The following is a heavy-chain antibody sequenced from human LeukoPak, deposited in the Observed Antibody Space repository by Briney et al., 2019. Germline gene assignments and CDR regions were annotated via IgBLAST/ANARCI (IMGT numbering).Heavy chain of an antibody. CDR3: AREEGPLDY. J-gene: IGHJ4*02. CDR2: IYSGGST. V-gene: IGHV3-66*01. CDR1: GFTVSSSD. Sequence: GGSLRLSCAASGFTVSSSDMSWVRQAPGKGLEWVSLIYSGGSTYYADSVRGRFTISRDNSKNTLYLQMNSLRAEDTAVYYCAREEGPLDYWGQGTLVTVSS.